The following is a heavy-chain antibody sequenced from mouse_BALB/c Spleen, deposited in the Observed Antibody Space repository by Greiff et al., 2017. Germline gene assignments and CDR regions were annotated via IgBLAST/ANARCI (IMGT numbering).Heavy chain of an antibody. CDR1: GFTFSSYA. V-gene: IGHV5-6-5*01. D-gene: IGHD2-1*01. CDR3: ARVYGNSSYAMDY. CDR2: ISSGGST. Sequence: DVMLVESGGGLVKPGGSLKLSCAASGFTFSSYAMSWVRQTPEKRLEWVASISSGGSTYYPDSVKGRFTISRDNARNILYLQMSSLRSEDTAMYYCARVYGNSSYAMDYWGQGTSVTVSS. J-gene: IGHJ4*01.